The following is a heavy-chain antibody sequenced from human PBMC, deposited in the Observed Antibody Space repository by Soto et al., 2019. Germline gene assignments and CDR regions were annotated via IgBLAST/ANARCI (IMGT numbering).Heavy chain of an antibody. CDR1: GYIFTNYC. V-gene: IGHV5-10-1*01. Sequence: GESLKISCKGSGYIFTNYCITWVRQMPGKGLEWMGTMDPKDSYTNYSPSFQGHDTISPDKPINTAYLQWRSLNASDTAIYYCARNKSRSGSYPIDYWGQGTLVTVSS. CDR2: MDPKDSYT. D-gene: IGHD3-22*01. CDR3: ARNKSRSGSYPIDY. J-gene: IGHJ4*02.